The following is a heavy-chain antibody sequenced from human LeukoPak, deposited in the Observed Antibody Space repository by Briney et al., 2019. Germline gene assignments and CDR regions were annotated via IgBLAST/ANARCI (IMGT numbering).Heavy chain of an antibody. D-gene: IGHD2-15*01. CDR1: GGSISSSTYY. J-gene: IGHJ4*02. CDR3: ARSGGYCSGGSCSTVFDY. V-gene: IGHV4-39*07. Sequence: ASETLSLTCTVSGGSISSSTYYWGWIRQPPGKGLEWIGSIYYSGITYYNPSLKSRVTISVDTPKNQFSLKLSSVTAADTAVYYCARSGGYCSGGSCSTVFDYWGQGTLVTVSS. CDR2: IYYSGIT.